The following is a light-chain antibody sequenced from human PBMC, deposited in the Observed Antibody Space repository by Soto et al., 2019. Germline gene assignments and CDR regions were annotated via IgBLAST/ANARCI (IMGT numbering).Light chain of an antibody. V-gene: IGLV2-14*01. CDR1: SSDIGAHDF. CDR3: SSYTPSSPLV. Sequence: QSVLTQPASVSGSPGQSITISCSGTSSDIGAHDFVSWYQQEPAKAPKLLIYDVSNRPSGVSNRFSGSKSGNTASLTISGLQDEDEADYYCSSYTPSSPLVFCTGTKLTVL. CDR2: DVS. J-gene: IGLJ1*01.